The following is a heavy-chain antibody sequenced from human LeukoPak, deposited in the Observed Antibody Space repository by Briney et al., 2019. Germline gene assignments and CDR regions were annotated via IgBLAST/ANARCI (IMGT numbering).Heavy chain of an antibody. Sequence: GGSLGLSCAALGFSFHDHGMDWVRQAPGKGLEWVAVIAADGGVKQYADSVKGRFSLSRDNSKNTVSLQMNGLTAEDTAVYYCAREATWGQWYFDLWGQGAPVTVSS. V-gene: IGHV3-30*03. CDR3: AREATWGQWYFDL. J-gene: IGHJ4*02. D-gene: IGHD6-19*01. CDR1: GFSFHDHG. CDR2: IAADGGVK.